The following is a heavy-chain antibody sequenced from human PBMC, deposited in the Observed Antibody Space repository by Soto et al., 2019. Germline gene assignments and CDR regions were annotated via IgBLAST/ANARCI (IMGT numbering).Heavy chain of an antibody. J-gene: IGHJ6*02. CDR1: GYAFTSYG. CDR2: ISAYNGNT. V-gene: IGHV1-18*04. D-gene: IGHD3-10*01. Sequence: QVQLVQSGAEVKKPGASVKVSCKASGYAFTSYGISWVRQAPGQGLEWMGWISAYNGNTNYAQKLQGRVTMTTDTSKSTAYMELRSLRADDTAVYYCARVGVRGGPRDNYGMDVWGQGTTVTVSS. CDR3: ARVGVRGGPRDNYGMDV.